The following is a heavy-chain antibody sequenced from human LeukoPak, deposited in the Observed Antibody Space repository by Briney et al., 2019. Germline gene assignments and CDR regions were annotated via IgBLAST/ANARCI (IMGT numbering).Heavy chain of an antibody. CDR2: ISYDGRDK. CDR3: IAAADTTET. CDR1: GFPFSNYG. J-gene: IGHJ5*02. Sequence: GGSLRLSCAASGFPFSNYGMHGVRQAPGKGLEGVAVISYDGRDKYFADSVKGRFTISRNNSKSTLYLQMNSLRAEDTAVYYCIAAADTTETWGQGTLVTVSS. D-gene: IGHD6-13*01. V-gene: IGHV3-30*03.